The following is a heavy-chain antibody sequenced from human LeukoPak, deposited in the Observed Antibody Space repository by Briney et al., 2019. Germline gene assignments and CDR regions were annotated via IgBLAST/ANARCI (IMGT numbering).Heavy chain of an antibody. CDR2: IYHSGNT. CDR1: SYSISSGYY. V-gene: IGHV4-38-2*02. D-gene: IGHD2-8*01. J-gene: IGHJ4*02. Sequence: SETLSLTCTVSSYSISSGYYWGWIRQPPGKGLEWIVNIYHSGNTYYKPSLKSRVTISVDTSKNQFSLKLSSVTAADTAVYYCARVTSRLGVCDYWGQGTLVTVSS. CDR3: ARVTSRLGVCDY.